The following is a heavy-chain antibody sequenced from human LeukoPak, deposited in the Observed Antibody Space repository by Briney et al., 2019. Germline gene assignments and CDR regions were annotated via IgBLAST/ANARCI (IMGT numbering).Heavy chain of an antibody. Sequence: HPGGSLRLSCAASGFTFSGPAMTWVRQAPGKGLEWVSSISDNGDSTYYADSVKGRFTISRDNSRDTLYVQMHSLRAEDAAVYYCAKDPTMIVVVIPDYWGQGTLVTVSS. CDR1: GFTFSGPA. V-gene: IGHV3-23*01. CDR2: ISDNGDST. D-gene: IGHD3-22*01. CDR3: AKDPTMIVVVIPDY. J-gene: IGHJ4*02.